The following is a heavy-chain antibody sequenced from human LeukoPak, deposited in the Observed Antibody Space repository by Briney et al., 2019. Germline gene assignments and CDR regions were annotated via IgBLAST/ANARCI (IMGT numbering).Heavy chain of an antibody. CDR2: IIPIFGTA. CDR1: GGTFSSYA. J-gene: IGHJ6*02. D-gene: IGHD6-13*01. CDR3: ARVEQLSSSWYGNYYYYYGMDV. V-gene: IGHV1-69*13. Sequence: GASVKVSCKASGGTFSSYAISWVRQAPGQGLEWMGGIIPIFGTANYAQKFQGRVTITADEPTSTAYMELSSLRSEDTAVYYCARVEQLSSSWYGNYYYYYGMDVWGQGTTVTVSS.